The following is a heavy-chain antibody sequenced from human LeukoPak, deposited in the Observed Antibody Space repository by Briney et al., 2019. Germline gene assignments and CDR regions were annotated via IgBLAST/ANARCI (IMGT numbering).Heavy chain of an antibody. D-gene: IGHD3-16*01. V-gene: IGHV3-23*01. CDR1: GFTFSSYA. J-gene: IGHJ3*02. CDR3: ANGGNNNDAFDI. CDR2: ISGSGGST. Sequence: GGSLRLSCAASGFTFSSYAMSWVRQAPGKGLEWVPAISGSGGSTYYADSVKGRFTISRDNPKNTLYLQMNSLRAEDTAVYYCANGGNNNDAFDIWGQGTMVTVSS.